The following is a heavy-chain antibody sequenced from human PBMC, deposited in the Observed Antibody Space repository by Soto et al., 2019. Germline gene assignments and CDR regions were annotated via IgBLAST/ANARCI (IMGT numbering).Heavy chain of an antibody. D-gene: IGHD6-6*01. Sequence: GGSLRLSCAASGFTFSSYAMNWVRQAPGKGLEWVSAISGSGGSSYYADSVKGRFTISRDNSKNTLYLQVNNLRAEDTAVYYCASSLAYVIVAPSPPYYWGQGILVTVSS. CDR3: ASSLAYVIVAPSPPYY. CDR1: GFTFSSYA. V-gene: IGHV3-23*01. CDR2: ISGSGGSS. J-gene: IGHJ4*02.